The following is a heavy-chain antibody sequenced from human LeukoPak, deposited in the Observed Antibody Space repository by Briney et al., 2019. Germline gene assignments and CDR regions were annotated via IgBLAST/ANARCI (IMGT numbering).Heavy chain of an antibody. CDR1: GGSISSYY. CDR3: ARRTYFEL. V-gene: IGHV4-59*08. J-gene: IGHJ2*01. Sequence: PSETLSLTCTVSGGSISSYYWHWLGQPPGKGLEGIGYIYYICSTNYNPSLKNRVTISVDTSKNQFSLKLSSVTAADTAVYYCARRTYFELWGRSTLVTVSS. CDR2: IYYICST.